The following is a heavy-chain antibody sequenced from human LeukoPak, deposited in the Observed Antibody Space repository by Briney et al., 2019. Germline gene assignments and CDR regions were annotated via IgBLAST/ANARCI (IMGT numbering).Heavy chain of an antibody. CDR3: ASVGVVADYGLDV. V-gene: IGHV1-2*02. D-gene: IGHD2-15*01. J-gene: IGHJ6*02. CDR1: GYTLTGHY. Sequence: ASVKVSCKASGYTLTGHYLHWVRQAPGQGLKWMGWINPNTGATTYAQRFQGRVTLTRDTSISTAYMDLSRLRPDDTAVYYCASVGVVADYGLDVWGQGTTVTVSS. CDR2: INPNTGAT.